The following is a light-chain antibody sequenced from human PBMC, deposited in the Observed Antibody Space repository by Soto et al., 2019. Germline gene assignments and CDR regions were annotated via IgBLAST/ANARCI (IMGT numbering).Light chain of an antibody. CDR2: EGS. Sequence: QSALTQPASVSGSPGQSITISCTGTSSDVGGYNHVSWYQQHPGKAPKLMIYEGSKRPSGVVNRFSGSKSGNTASLTISGLQAEDEADYYCCSFAGSSTHVFGTGTKLTVL. J-gene: IGLJ1*01. CDR1: SSDVGGYNH. CDR3: CSFAGSSTHV. V-gene: IGLV2-23*01.